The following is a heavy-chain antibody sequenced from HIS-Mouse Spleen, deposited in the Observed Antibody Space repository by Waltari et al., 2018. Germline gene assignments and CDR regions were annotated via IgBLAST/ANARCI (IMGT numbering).Heavy chain of an antibody. CDR3: ACIEWELPEDAFDI. CDR2: IEYDGSSK. CDR1: GFTFSSYA. D-gene: IGHD1-26*01. J-gene: IGHJ3*02. V-gene: IGHV3-30*04. Sequence: QVQLVESGGGVVQPGRSLRLSCAASGFTFSSYAMHWVRQAPGKGLEWCAVIEYDGSSKYYADSLKGRFTISRDNSKNTLYLQMNSLRAEDTAVYYCACIEWELPEDAFDIWGQGTMVTVSS.